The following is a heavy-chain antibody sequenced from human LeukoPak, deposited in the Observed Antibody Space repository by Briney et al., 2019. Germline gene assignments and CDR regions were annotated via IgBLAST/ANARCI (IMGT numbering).Heavy chain of an antibody. V-gene: IGHV1-69*05. Sequence: SVKVSCKASGGTFSSYAISWVRQAPGQGLEWMGGIIPIFGTANYAQKFQGRVTITTDESTSTAYMELSSLRSEDTAVYYCAGEYYDFWSGYRSNYYYYMDAWGKGTTVTVSS. J-gene: IGHJ6*03. CDR3: AGEYYDFWSGYRSNYYYYMDA. CDR2: IIPIFGTA. CDR1: GGTFSSYA. D-gene: IGHD3-3*01.